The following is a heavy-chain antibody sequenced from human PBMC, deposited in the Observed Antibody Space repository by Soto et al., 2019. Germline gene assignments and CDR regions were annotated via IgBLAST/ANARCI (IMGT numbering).Heavy chain of an antibody. D-gene: IGHD3-3*01. CDR2: IYYTGST. Sequence: QVRLQESGPGLVKPSQTLSLTCTVSGGSISSGDYFGSWVRQPPGKGLEWIGYIYYTGSTSYNPSLKSRITMSVDTSKNQFSLKVSSVTAADTAVYFCARDDGYYRLYDYWGKGTLVTVFS. CDR1: GGSISSGDYF. V-gene: IGHV4-30-4*01. J-gene: IGHJ4*02. CDR3: ARDDGYYRLYDY.